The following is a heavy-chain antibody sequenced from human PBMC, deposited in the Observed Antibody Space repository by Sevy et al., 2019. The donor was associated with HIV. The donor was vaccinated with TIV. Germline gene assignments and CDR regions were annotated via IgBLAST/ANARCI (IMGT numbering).Heavy chain of an antibody. CDR3: AREGYYYDSSGYYDL. D-gene: IGHD3-22*01. CDR1: GGSFSGYY. V-gene: IGHV4-34*01. CDR2: INHSGST. J-gene: IGHJ5*02. Sequence: SETLSLTCAVYGGSFSGYYWSWIRQPPRKGLEWIGEINHSGSTNYNPSLKSRVTISVDTSKNQFSLKLSSVTAADTAVYYCAREGYYYDSSGYYDLWGQGTLVTVSS.